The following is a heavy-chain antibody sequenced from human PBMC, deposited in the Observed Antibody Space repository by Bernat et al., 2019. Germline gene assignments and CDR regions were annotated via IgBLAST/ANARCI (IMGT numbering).Heavy chain of an antibody. CDR2: IYYSGST. CDR1: GGSISSSSYY. D-gene: IGHD1-26*01. J-gene: IGHJ5*02. V-gene: IGHV4-39*01. Sequence: QLQLQESGPGLVKPSETLSLTCTVSGGSISSSSYYWGWIRQPPGKGLEWIGSIYYSGSTYYNPSLKSRVTISVDTSQNQFSLQLSSVTAADTTGYYCASLPKVSNGIVGATHFWCDPWGQGTLVTVSS. CDR3: ASLPKVSNGIVGATHFWCDP.